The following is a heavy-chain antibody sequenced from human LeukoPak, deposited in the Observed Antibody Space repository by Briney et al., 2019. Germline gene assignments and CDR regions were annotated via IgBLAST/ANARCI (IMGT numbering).Heavy chain of an antibody. CDR1: GFTFSSYG. J-gene: IGHJ4*02. Sequence: GRSLRLSCAASGFTFSSYGMHWVRQAPGKGLEWVAVISYDGSYKYYADSVKGRLAISRDNSKNTLYLQMNSLRAEDTAVYYCAKVGDYGDYALDYWGQGTLVTVSS. CDR2: ISYDGSYK. D-gene: IGHD4-17*01. V-gene: IGHV3-30*18. CDR3: AKVGDYGDYALDY.